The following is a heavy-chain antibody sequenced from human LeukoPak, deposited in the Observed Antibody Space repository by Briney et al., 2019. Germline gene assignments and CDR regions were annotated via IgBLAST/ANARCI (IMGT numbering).Heavy chain of an antibody. CDR3: TRDTLLRYFDWLSGDV. Sequence: GGSLRLSCTASGFTFGDYAMSWFRQAPGKGLEWVGFIRSKAYGGTTEYAASVKGRFTISRDDSKSIAYLQMNSLKTEDTAVYYCTRDTLLRYFDWLSGDVWGQGTTVTVSS. CDR1: GFTFGDYA. V-gene: IGHV3-49*03. CDR2: IRSKAYGGTT. D-gene: IGHD3-9*01. J-gene: IGHJ6*02.